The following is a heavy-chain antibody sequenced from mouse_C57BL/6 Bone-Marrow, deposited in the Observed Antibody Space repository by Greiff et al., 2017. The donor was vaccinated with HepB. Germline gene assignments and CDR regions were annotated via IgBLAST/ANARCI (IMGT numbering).Heavy chain of an antibody. CDR2: IDPSDSYT. CDR3: AGAPYAMDY. J-gene: IGHJ4*01. CDR1: GYTFTSYW. Sequence: QVQLQQPGAELVMPGASVKLSCKASGYTFTSYWMHWVKQRPGQGLEWIGEIDPSDSYTNYNQKFKGKSTLTVDKSSSTAYMQLSSLTSEDSAVYYCAGAPYAMDYWGQGTSVTVSS. V-gene: IGHV1-69*01.